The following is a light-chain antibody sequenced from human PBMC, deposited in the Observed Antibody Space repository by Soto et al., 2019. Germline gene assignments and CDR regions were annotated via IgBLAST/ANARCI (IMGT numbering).Light chain of an antibody. V-gene: IGKV4-1*01. Sequence: DIVMTQSPDSLAVSLGERATINCKSSQSVFYSSNNKNYLAWYQQKPGQPPKLLIYWASTRESGVPDRFSGSGSGTDFTLNISSRQDEDVAVYYCQQYTGPWTFGQGTKVEIK. CDR2: WAS. CDR1: QSVFYSSNNKNY. J-gene: IGKJ1*01. CDR3: QQYTGPWT.